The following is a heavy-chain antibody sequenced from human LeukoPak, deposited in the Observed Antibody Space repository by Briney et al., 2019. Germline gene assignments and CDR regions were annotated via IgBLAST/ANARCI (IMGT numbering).Heavy chain of an antibody. CDR1: GYSISSGYY. CDR2: IYHSGRT. Sequence: PSETLSLTCTVSGYSISSGYYWGWIRQPPGKGLEWIGSIYHSGRTFYNPSLKSRVTISVDTSKNQFSLKLTSVTAADTAVYYCARATVTTVAFDVWGQGTMVTVSS. V-gene: IGHV4-38-2*02. D-gene: IGHD4-17*01. J-gene: IGHJ3*01. CDR3: ARATVTTVAFDV.